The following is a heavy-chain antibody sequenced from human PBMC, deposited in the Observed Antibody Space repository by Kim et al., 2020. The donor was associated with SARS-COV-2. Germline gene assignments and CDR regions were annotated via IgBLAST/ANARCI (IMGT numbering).Heavy chain of an antibody. V-gene: IGHV3-23*01. CDR2: IGGSGSNI. Sequence: GGSLRLSCAASGFTFSSSPLSWVRQAPGKGLEWVSAIGGSGSNIYYADSMKGRFTISRDNSKNTLYLQVNSLRAEDTAVYYCARDRPGGDAFDIWGQGT. D-gene: IGHD3-16*01. CDR1: GFTFSSSP. J-gene: IGHJ3*02. CDR3: ARDRPGGDAFDI.